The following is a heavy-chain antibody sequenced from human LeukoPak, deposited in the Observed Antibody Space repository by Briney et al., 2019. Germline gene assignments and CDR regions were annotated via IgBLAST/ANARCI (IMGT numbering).Heavy chain of an antibody. V-gene: IGHV3-23*01. Sequence: TAASLRLSCAASGFTFNSYGMSWVRPAPGKGLEWVSDISGSGGSTYYADSVKGRFTISRDNSKNRLYLQMNSLRAEDTAVYYCARERAGIWDSFDYWGQGTLVTVSS. CDR2: ISGSGGST. D-gene: IGHD3-10*01. CDR1: GFTFNSYG. J-gene: IGHJ4*02. CDR3: ARERAGIWDSFDY.